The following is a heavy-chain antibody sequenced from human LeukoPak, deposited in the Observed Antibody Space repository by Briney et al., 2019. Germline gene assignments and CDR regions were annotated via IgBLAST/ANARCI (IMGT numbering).Heavy chain of an antibody. J-gene: IGHJ6*04. CDR2: INTDGSST. Sequence: GGSLRLSCAASGFTFSNYWMHWVRQAPGKGLVYVSRINTDGSSTSYADSVKGRFTISRDNAKNTLYLQMNSLRAEDTAVYYCSTSPSWGVWGKGTTVTVSS. V-gene: IGHV3-74*01. CDR1: GFTFSNYW. D-gene: IGHD3-16*01. CDR3: STSPSWGV.